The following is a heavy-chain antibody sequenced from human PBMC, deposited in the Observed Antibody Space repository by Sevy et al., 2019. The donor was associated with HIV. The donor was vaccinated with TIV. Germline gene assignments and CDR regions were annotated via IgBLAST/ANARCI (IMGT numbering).Heavy chain of an antibody. CDR2: ISSSSSTI. D-gene: IGHD2-21*02. Sequence: RGSLRLSCAASGFTFSSYSMNWVRQAPGKGLERVSYISSSSSTIYYADSVKGRFTISRDNAKNSLYLQMNSLRDEDTAVYYCARDALVVTASTFYWYFDLWGRGTLVTVSS. CDR1: GFTFSSYS. CDR3: ARDALVVTASTFYWYFDL. V-gene: IGHV3-48*02. J-gene: IGHJ2*01.